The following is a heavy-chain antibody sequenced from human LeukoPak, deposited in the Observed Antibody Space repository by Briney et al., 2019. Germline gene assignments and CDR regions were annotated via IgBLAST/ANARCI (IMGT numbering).Heavy chain of an antibody. V-gene: IGHV4-61*02. CDR1: GGSISSGSYY. Sequence: SQTLSLTCTVSGGSISSGSYYWSWIRQPAGKGLEWIGRIYTSGSTNYNPSLKSRVTISVDTSKNQSSLKLSSVTAADTAVYYCASVYGDYVDYWGPGTLVTVSS. CDR3: ASVYGDYVDY. D-gene: IGHD4-17*01. CDR2: IYTSGST. J-gene: IGHJ4*02.